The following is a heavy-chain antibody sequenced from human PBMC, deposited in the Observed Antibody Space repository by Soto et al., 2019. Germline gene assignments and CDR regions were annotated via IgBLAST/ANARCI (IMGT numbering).Heavy chain of an antibody. CDR3: ARITPYDSSGYYYDY. D-gene: IGHD3-22*01. CDR1: GGTFSSYA. J-gene: IGHJ4*02. CDR2: IIPIFGTA. Sequence: GASVKVSCKASGGTFSSYAISWVRQAPGQGLEWMGGIIPIFGTANYAQKFQGRVTITADESTSTAYMELSSLRSEDTAVYYCARITPYDSSGYYYDYWGQGTLVTVSS. V-gene: IGHV1-69*13.